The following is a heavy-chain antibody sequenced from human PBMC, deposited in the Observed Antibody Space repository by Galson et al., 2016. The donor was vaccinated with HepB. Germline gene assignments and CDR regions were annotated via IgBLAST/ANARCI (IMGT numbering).Heavy chain of an antibody. CDR3: ARDDTYYYDTSGYSDY. D-gene: IGHD3-22*01. CDR2: ISNDGSNK. CDR1: GFTFSSYA. J-gene: IGHJ4*02. V-gene: IGHV3-30*04. Sequence: SLRLSCAASGFTFSSYAMHWVRQAPGKGLEWVAVISNDGSNKYYADSVKGRFTISRDNSKNTLYLQMNSLRAEDTAMYYCARDDTYYYDTSGYSDYWGQGTLVTVSS.